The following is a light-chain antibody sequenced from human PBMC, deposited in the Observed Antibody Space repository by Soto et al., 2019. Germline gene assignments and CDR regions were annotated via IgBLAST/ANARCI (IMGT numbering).Light chain of an antibody. CDR3: QQGYSTPIT. V-gene: IGKV1-39*01. CDR2: AAS. J-gene: IGKJ5*01. CDR1: QSISSY. Sequence: DIQMTQSPSSLSASVGDRFAMTCRASQSISSYLNWYQQKPGKAPKVLIYAASNLQSGVPSRFSGSGSGTDFALTISSLQPEDFATYYCQQGYSTPITFGQGTRLEIK.